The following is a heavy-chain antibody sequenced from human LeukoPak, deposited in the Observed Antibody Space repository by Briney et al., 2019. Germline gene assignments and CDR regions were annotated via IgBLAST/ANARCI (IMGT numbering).Heavy chain of an antibody. V-gene: IGHV3-74*01. CDR2: INTDGSSP. CDR1: GFTFSAYW. J-gene: IGHJ4*02. D-gene: IGHD2-15*01. Sequence: GGSLRLSCAASGFTFSAYWMHWVRQAPGKGLVWVSRINTDGSSPTYAASVKGRFTISRDNAKNTLYLQMNSLRAEDTAVYYCARESVVAAIVWGQGTLVTVSS. CDR3: ARESVVAAIV.